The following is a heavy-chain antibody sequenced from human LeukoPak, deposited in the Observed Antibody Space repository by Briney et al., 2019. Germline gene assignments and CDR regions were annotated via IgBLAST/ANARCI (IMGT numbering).Heavy chain of an antibody. D-gene: IGHD6-19*01. CDR1: GGSIRSSYYY. CDR3: ARRGSSGRSFDY. J-gene: IGHJ4*02. V-gene: IGHV4-39*01. Sequence: SETLSLTCTVSGGSIRSSYYYWGWIRQPPGKGLEWIGSIYDSGSTYYNPSLKSRVTISVDTSENQFSLKLSSVTAADTAVYYCARRGSSGRSFDYWGQGTLVTVSS. CDR2: IYDSGST.